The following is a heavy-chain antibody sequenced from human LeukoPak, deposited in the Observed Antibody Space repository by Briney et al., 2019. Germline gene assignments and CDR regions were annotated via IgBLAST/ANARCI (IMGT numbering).Heavy chain of an antibody. J-gene: IGHJ6*03. CDR3: AKENWRYEGYMDV. D-gene: IGHD3-9*01. CDR2: IRYDGSKK. Sequence: GGSLRLSCAASAFTFNNYGMHWVRQAPGKGLEWVAFIRYDGSKKYYADSVKGRFTISRDNSKNTLYVQMNSLRAEDTAVYYCAKENWRYEGYMDVWGKGTTVTVSS. V-gene: IGHV3-30*02. CDR1: AFTFNNYG.